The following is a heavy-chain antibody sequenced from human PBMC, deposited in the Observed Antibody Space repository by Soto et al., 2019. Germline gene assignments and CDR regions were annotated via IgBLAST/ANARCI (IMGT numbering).Heavy chain of an antibody. CDR1: GFSLSTSGVG. J-gene: IGHJ5*02. CDR3: AQGDILTGSFDP. Sequence: QITLKESGPTLVKPTQTLTLTCTFSGFSLSTSGVGVGWIRQPPGKALEWLALIYWDDDKRYSPSLKSRLTTTKDTPKTRVVLTMTHMDPVDTATYYCAQGDILTGSFDPWGQGTLVTVSS. D-gene: IGHD3-9*01. CDR2: IYWDDDK. V-gene: IGHV2-5*02.